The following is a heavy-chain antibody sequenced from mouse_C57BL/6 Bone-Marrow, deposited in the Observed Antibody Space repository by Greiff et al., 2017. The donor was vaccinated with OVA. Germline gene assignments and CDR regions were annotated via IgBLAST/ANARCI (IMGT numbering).Heavy chain of an antibody. CDR3: ARRTLYGSSPYYAMDY. CDR2: INPGSGGT. CDR1: GYAFTNYL. Sequence: QVQLQQSGAELVRPGTSVKVSCKASGYAFTNYLIEWVKQRPGQGLAWIGVINPGSGGTNYNEKFKGKATLTADKSSSTAYMQLSSLTSEDSAVYFCARRTLYGSSPYYAMDYWGQGTSVTVSS. V-gene: IGHV1-54*01. D-gene: IGHD1-1*01. J-gene: IGHJ4*01.